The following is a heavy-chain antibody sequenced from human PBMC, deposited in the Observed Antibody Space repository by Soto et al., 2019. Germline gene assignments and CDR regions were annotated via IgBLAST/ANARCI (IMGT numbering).Heavy chain of an antibody. J-gene: IGHJ6*02. D-gene: IGHD2-2*01. Sequence: QVQLVESGGGVGQPGRSLRLSCAASGFTFSSYGMHWVRQAPGKGLEWVAVIWYDGSNKYYADSVKGRFTISRDNSKNTLYLPMNSLRAEYTSVYYCARELPCPCSTRCYEGESYYYGMDLWGQGTTGTVSS. V-gene: IGHV3-33*01. CDR3: ARELPCPCSTRCYEGESYYYGMDL. CDR2: IWYDGSNK. CDR1: GFTFSSYG.